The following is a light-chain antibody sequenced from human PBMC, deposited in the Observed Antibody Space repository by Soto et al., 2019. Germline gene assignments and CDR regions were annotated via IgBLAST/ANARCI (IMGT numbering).Light chain of an antibody. V-gene: IGLV1-51*01. CDR3: GTWDSSLSAWV. CDR1: SSNIGNNY. Sequence: QSVLTQPPSVSAAPGQKVTISGSGSSSNIGNNYVSWYQQLPGTAPKLPIYDNNKRPSGIPGRFSGSKSGTSATLGITGLKTGDEADYYCGTWDSSLSAWVFGGGTQLTVL. J-gene: IGLJ3*02. CDR2: DNN.